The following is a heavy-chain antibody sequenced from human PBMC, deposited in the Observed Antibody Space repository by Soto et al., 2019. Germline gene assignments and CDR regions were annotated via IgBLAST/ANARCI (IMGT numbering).Heavy chain of an antibody. J-gene: IGHJ5*02. CDR1: GGSISSGGYY. CDR2: IYYSKSP. V-gene: IGHV4-31*03. Sequence: QVQLQESGPGLVKPSQTLSLTCTVSGGSISSGGYYWSWIRQHPGKGLEWIGYIYYSKSPYYIPSLKTRVTISLDTSKNQFSLTLTSVTAADTAVYYCARSVFPWGQGTLVTVSS. CDR3: ARSVFP.